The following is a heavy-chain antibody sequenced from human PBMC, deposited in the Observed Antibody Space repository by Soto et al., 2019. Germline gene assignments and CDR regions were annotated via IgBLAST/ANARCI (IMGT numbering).Heavy chain of an antibody. CDR3: AREADILNWFDP. V-gene: IGHV3-33*01. CDR1: GFTFSSYG. J-gene: IGHJ5*02. D-gene: IGHD3-9*01. Sequence: GGSLRLSCAASGFTFSSYGMHWVRQAPGKGLEWVAVIWYDGSNKYYADSVKGRFTISRDNSKNSLYLQMNSLRAEETAVYYCAREADILNWFDPWGQGTLVTVSS. CDR2: IWYDGSNK.